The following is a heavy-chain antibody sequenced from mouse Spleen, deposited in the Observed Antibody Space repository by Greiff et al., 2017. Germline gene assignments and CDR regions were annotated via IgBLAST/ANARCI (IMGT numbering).Heavy chain of an antibody. CDR3: TRDYYGSHFDY. CDR1: GYTFTSYW. D-gene: IGHD1-2*01. CDR2: IYPGSGST. V-gene: IGHV1S22*01. J-gene: IGHJ2*01. Sequence: LKQPGSELVRPGASVKLSCKASGYTFTSYWMHWVKQRPGQGLEWIGNIYPGSGSTNYDEKFKSKATLTVDTSSSTAYMQLSSLTSEDSAVYYCTRDYYGSHFDYWGQGTTLTVSS.